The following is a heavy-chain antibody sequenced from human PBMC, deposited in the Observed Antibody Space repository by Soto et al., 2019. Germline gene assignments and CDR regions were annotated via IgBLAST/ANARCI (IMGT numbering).Heavy chain of an antibody. CDR1: GFTFNNYA. CDR3: ARPRRDSGSYFKY. CDR2: ISYDGSNN. J-gene: IGHJ4*02. D-gene: IGHD1-26*01. Sequence: GSLRLSCAASGFTFNNYALHWVRQAPGKGLEWVAVISYDGSNNYYADSVKGRFTISRDNSKNTLFLQMNSLRTEDTAVYYCARPRRDSGSYFKYWGQGTLGTVSS. V-gene: IGHV3-30-3*01.